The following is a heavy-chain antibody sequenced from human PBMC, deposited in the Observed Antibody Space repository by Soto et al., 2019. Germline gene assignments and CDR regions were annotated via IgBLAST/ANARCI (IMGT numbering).Heavy chain of an antibody. Sequence: QVQLVQSGAEVKKPGSSEKVSCKASGGTFSSYAISWVRQAPGQGLEWMGGIIPILGTANYAQKFQGRVTITANESTSTAYMELSSLRSEATAVYYSSRDIQRPFDPWPQGTLVTVSS. V-gene: IGHV1-69*11. J-gene: IGHJ5*02. CDR3: SRDIQRPFDP. CDR2: IIPILGTA. CDR1: GGTFSSYA.